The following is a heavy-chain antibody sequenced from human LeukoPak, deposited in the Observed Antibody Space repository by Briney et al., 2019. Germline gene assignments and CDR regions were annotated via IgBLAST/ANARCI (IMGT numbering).Heavy chain of an antibody. CDR2: MNPNSGNT. CDR3: ARGFGELSAYDAFDI. V-gene: IGHV1-8*03. Sequence: ASVKVSCKASGYTFTSYDINWVRQATGQGLEWMGWMNPNSGNTGYAQKFQGRVTITRNTSISTAYMELSSLRSDDTAVYYCARGFGELSAYDAFDIWGQGTMVTVSS. D-gene: IGHD3-10*01. J-gene: IGHJ3*02. CDR1: GYTFTSYD.